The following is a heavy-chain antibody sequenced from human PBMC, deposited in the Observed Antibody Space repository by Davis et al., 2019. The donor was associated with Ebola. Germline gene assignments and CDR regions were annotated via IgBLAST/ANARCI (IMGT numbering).Heavy chain of an antibody. CDR3: AKQTLGTGWYGDAFHI. Sequence: GESLKISCAASGFTFSSYAMSWVRQAPGKGLEWVSGISASGVGTYYADSMKGRFTISRDNSKSTLYLQMDSLRVEYTALYYCAKQTLGTGWYGDAFHIWGQGTRVTVSS. V-gene: IGHV3-23*01. CDR2: ISASGVGT. D-gene: IGHD6-19*01. CDR1: GFTFSSYA. J-gene: IGHJ3*02.